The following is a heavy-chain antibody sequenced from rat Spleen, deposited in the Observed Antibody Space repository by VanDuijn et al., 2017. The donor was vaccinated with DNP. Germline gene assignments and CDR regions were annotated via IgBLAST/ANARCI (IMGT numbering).Heavy chain of an antibody. CDR1: GFTFSDYA. CDR2: ISYDGLRT. J-gene: IGHJ4*01. D-gene: IGHD1-10*01. Sequence: EVQLVESGGDLVQPGRSLKLFCAASGFTFSDYAMAWVRQAPNTGLEWVATISYDGLRTYYRDSVKGRFTISRDDAKTTLYLQMDSLRSEDTATYYCITFEGRNAWGQGTSVTVSS. V-gene: IGHV5-17*01. CDR3: ITFEGRNA.